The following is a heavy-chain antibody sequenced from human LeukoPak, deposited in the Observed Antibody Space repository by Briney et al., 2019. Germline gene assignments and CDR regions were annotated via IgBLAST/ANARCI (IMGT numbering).Heavy chain of an antibody. D-gene: IGHD5-24*01. V-gene: IGHV4-4*09. J-gene: IGHJ4*02. CDR1: GGSISSYY. CDR2: IYTSGST. CDR3: ARHLAEMATLFDY. Sequence: PSETLSLTCTVSGGSISSYYWSWIRQPPGKGLEWIGYIYTSGSTNYNPSLKSRVTISVDTSKNQFSLKLSSVTAADTAVYYCARHLAEMATLFDYWGQGTLVTVS.